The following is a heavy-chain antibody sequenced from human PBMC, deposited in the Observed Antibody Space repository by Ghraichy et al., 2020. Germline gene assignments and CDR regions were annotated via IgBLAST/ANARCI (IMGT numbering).Heavy chain of an antibody. D-gene: IGHD3-10*01. CDR3: ARAKLLWFGELSSFPNWFDP. Sequence: ASVKVSCKASGYTFTSYGISWVRQAPGQGLEWMGWISAYNGNTNYAQKLQGRVTMTTDTSTSTAYMELRSLRSDDTAVYYCARAKLLWFGELSSFPNWFDPWGQGTLVTVSS. J-gene: IGHJ5*02. V-gene: IGHV1-18*04. CDR2: ISAYNGNT. CDR1: GYTFTSYG.